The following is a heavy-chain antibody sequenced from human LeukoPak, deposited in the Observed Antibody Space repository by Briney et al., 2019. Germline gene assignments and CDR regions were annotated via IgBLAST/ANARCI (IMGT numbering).Heavy chain of an antibody. CDR1: GFTFSDYY. V-gene: IGHV3-11*01. CDR3: ARRAGAYSHPYDY. CDR2: ISGTGLTI. D-gene: IGHD4/OR15-4a*01. Sequence: SGGSLRLSCAASGFTFSDYYMSWIRQAPGKGLEWVSYISGTGLTIYYSDSVKGRFTISRDNSKNTLYLQMNSLRAEDTAVYYCARRAGAYSHPYDYWGQGTLVTVSS. J-gene: IGHJ4*02.